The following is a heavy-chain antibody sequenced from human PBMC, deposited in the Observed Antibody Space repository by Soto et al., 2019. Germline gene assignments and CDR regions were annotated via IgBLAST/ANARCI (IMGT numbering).Heavy chain of an antibody. D-gene: IGHD1-20*01. CDR3: AGITGTTTGAFDI. CDR2: ISYDGSNK. Sequence: GGSLRLSCAASGFTFSSYAMHWVRQAPGKGLEWVAVISYDGSNKYYADSVKGRFTISRDNSKNTLYLQMNSLRAEDTAVYYCAGITGTTTGAFDIWGQGXMVTV. V-gene: IGHV3-30-3*01. J-gene: IGHJ3*02. CDR1: GFTFSSYA.